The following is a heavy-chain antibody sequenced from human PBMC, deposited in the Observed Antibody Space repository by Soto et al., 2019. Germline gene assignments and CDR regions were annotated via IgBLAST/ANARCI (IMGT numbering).Heavy chain of an antibody. CDR2: ISYDGSNK. Sequence: QVQLVESGGGVVQPGRSLRLSCAASGFTFSSYAMHWVRQAPGKGLEWVAVISYDGSNKYYADSVKGRFTISRDNSKNTLYLQMNSLRAEDTAVYYCARDRGRVVAKRNDAFDIWGQGTMVTVSS. V-gene: IGHV3-30-3*01. D-gene: IGHD2-15*01. J-gene: IGHJ3*02. CDR1: GFTFSSYA. CDR3: ARDRGRVVAKRNDAFDI.